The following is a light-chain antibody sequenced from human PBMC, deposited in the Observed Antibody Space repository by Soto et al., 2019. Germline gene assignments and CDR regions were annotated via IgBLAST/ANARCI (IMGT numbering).Light chain of an antibody. CDR3: QQYGSSPGFT. CDR1: QSVSNTY. CDR2: GAS. V-gene: IGKV3-20*01. Sequence: VLTQSPGTLSLSPGDTATLSCRASQSVSNTYLAWYQQKPGQAPRLLIYGASSRATGIPDRFSGSGSGTDFTLTISRLEPEDFAVYYCQQYGSSPGFTFGGGTKV. J-gene: IGKJ4*01.